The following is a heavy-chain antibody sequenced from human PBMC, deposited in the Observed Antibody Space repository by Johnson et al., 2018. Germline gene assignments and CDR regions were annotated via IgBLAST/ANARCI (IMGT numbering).Heavy chain of an antibody. D-gene: IGHD6-19*01. CDR3: AREQGIAVAGYYYYYGRDV. V-gene: IGHV3-74*01. CDR1: GFTFSSYW. CDR2: ITSDGSST. J-gene: IGHJ6*04. Sequence: VQLQESGGGLVQPGGSLRLSCAASGFTFSSYWMHWVRQAPGKGLVWVSRITSDGSSTSYADSVKGRFTISRDNAKNTLYLQMNSRRAEDTAVYYCAREQGIAVAGYYYYYGRDVWGKGTTVTGSS.